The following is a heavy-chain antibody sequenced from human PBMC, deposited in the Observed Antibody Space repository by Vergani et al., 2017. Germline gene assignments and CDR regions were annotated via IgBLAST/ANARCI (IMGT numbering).Heavy chain of an antibody. J-gene: IGHJ6*03. V-gene: IGHV3-49*03. CDR1: GFTFGDYA. D-gene: IGHD3-16*01. CDR2: IRSKAYGGTT. CDR3: TRVGGGSNYYYYMDV. Sequence: EVQLVESGGGLVQPGRSLRLSCTASGFTFGDYAMSWFRQAPGNGLEWVGFIRSKAYGGTTEYAASVKGRFTISRDDSKSIAYLQMNSLKTEDTAVYYCTRVGGGSNYYYYMDVWGKGTTVTVSS.